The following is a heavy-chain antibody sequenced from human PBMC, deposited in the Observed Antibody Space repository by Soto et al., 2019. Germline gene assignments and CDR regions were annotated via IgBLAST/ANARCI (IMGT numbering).Heavy chain of an antibody. CDR1: GCSISSYY. J-gene: IGHJ6*02. CDR2: IYYSGST. D-gene: IGHD3-3*01. V-gene: IGHV4-59*05. CDR3: ARQGLRFLEWWDYYYYGMDV. Sequence: SETLSLTCTFSGCSISSYYWSWIRQPPGKGLEWIGSIYYSGSTYYNPSLKSRVTISVDTSKNQFSLKLSSVTAADTAVYYCARQGLRFLEWWDYYYYGMDVWGQGTTVTVSS.